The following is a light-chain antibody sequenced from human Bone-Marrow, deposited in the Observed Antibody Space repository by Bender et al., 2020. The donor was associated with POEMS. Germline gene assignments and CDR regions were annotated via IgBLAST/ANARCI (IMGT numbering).Light chain of an antibody. Sequence: QSALTQPPSVSGSPGQSITISCNGTSSDVGRYNFVSWHQQHPGKTPKLMIFDVHNRPSGVSYRFSGSKSGNTASLTISGLQAEDEADYYCASPTFYNTHVFGTGTKVTVL. CDR3: ASPTFYNTHV. V-gene: IGLV2-14*03. J-gene: IGLJ1*01. CDR2: DVH. CDR1: SSDVGRYNF.